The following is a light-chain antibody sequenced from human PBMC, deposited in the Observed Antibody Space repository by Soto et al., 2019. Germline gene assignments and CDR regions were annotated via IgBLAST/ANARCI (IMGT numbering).Light chain of an antibody. V-gene: IGLV6-57*04. CDR2: ENN. CDR3: QSYDSDFVV. CDR1: SGSIANNY. J-gene: IGLJ2*01. Sequence: NFMLTQPQSVSESPGKTLSISCTRSSGSIANNYVQRYQQRPGSAPTTVIYENNQRLSGVPDRFSGSTDGSSNSASLTISGLQTEDEADYYCQSYDSDFVVFGGGTKLTVL.